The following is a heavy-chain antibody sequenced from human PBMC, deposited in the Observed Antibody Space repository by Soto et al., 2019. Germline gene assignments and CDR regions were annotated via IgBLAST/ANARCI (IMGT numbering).Heavy chain of an antibody. CDR1: GFTFSNFG. V-gene: IGHV3-30*03. D-gene: IGHD3-22*01. Sequence: GGSLRLSCSASGFTFSNFGIHWVRQAPGKGLEWVAVISYDGSNKYYADSVRGRFIVSRDDAKNSAFLQMNSLRVEDTAVYYCVAWAVGKRVVRDFWGQGSLVTVSS. CDR2: ISYDGSNK. CDR3: VAWAVGKRVVRDF. J-gene: IGHJ4*02.